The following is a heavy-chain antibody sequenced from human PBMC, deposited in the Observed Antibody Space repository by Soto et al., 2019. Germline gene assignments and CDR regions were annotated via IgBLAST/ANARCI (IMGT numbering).Heavy chain of an antibody. D-gene: IGHD6-19*01. V-gene: IGHV3-23*01. CDR1: GFTFGNFA. CDR2: ISGSGGDT. J-gene: IGHJ6*02. CDR3: SRTESSRWSTRYGMDV. Sequence: GGSLRLSCAVSGFTFGNFAMTWVRQAPGKGLEWVSGISGSGGDTYYADSVKGRFTISRDNSKNTLYLQLSSLRADDTATFYCSRTESSRWSTRYGMDVWRQGTTVTVSS.